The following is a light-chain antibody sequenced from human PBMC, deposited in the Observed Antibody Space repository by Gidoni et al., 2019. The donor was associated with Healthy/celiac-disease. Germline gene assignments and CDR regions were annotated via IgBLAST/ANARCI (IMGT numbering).Light chain of an antibody. CDR3: QQYDSSPRT. J-gene: IGKJ1*01. CDR2: GAS. CDR1: QSVSSSY. V-gene: IGKV3-20*01. Sequence: EIVLTQYPGTLSLSTGERDTLSCRASQSVSSSYLAWYQQKPGQAPRLPIYGASSRATGIPDRFSGSGSGTDFTLTISRLEPEDFAVYYCQQYDSSPRTFGQGTKVEIK.